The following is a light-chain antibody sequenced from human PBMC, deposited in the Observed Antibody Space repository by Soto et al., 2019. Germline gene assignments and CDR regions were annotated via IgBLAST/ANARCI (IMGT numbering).Light chain of an antibody. CDR3: SAWDNSQNGYV. CDR1: SSNIGSNT. J-gene: IGLJ1*01. V-gene: IGLV1-44*01. Sequence: QSVLTQPLSASASSGQRVTISCSGGSSNIGSNTVAWYQHLPRTAPPRLIFPAGQQPSGVPGRFSGSKSGTSASLAISGLQSEYEGDNYCSAWDNSQNGYVFGPGTKVTVL. CDR2: PAG.